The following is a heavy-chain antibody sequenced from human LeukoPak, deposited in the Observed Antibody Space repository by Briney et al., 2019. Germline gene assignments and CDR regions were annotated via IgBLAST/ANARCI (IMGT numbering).Heavy chain of an antibody. CDR1: GGSISSGSYY. J-gene: IGHJ4*02. D-gene: IGHD1-26*01. CDR2: IYTSGST. V-gene: IGHV4-61*02. CDR3: ARHQHSGSYPD. Sequence: SETLSLTCTVSGGSISSGSYYWSWIRQPAGKGLEWIGRIYTSGSTNYNPSLKSRVTISVDTSKNQFSLKLSSVTAADTAVYYCARHQHSGSYPDWGQGTLVTVSS.